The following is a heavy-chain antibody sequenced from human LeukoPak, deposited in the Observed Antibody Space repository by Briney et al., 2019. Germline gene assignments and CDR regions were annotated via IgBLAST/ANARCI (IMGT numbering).Heavy chain of an antibody. V-gene: IGHV3-20*04. CDR2: INWNGDRI. CDR1: GFTFDDYG. J-gene: IGHJ5*02. D-gene: IGHD2-2*01. CDR3: ARGRVGSTSLIGLDP. Sequence: SGGSLRLSCAASGFTFDDYGMTWVRQGPGKGLEWVSGINWNGDRISHADSVKGRFTVSRDNAKNSLYLQMNSLRAEDTAFYYCARGRVGSTSLIGLDPWGQGTLVTVSS.